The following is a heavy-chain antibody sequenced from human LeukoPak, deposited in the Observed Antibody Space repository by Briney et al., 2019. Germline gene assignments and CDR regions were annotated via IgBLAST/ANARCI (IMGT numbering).Heavy chain of an antibody. D-gene: IGHD3-10*01. J-gene: IGHJ6*04. Sequence: SAVKVTFKASGGTFISYAISWVGQPPGQGREWMGGIIPIFGTANYSQKFQGRVTIIPDEYTSTAYMELSSLRSEDTTVYYCATGRRTYYHGSGSYYNLSPGYYGMDVWGKGTTVTVSS. V-gene: IGHV1-69*01. CDR3: ATGRRTYYHGSGSYYNLSPGYYGMDV. CDR2: IIPIFGTA. CDR1: GGTFISYA.